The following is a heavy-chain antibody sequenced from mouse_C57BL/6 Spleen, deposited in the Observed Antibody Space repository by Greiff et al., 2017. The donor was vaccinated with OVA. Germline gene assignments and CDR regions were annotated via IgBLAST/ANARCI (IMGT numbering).Heavy chain of an antibody. V-gene: IGHV14-4*01. J-gene: IGHJ2*01. Sequence: VQLQQSGAELVRPGASVKLSCTASGFNIKDDYMHWVKQRPEQGLEWIGWIDPENGDTEYASKFQGKATIPADTASNTAYLQLSSLTSEDTAVYYCTTGDGYYFDYWGQGTTLTVSS. D-gene: IGHD2-3*01. CDR1: GFNIKDDY. CDR3: TTGDGYYFDY. CDR2: IDPENGDT.